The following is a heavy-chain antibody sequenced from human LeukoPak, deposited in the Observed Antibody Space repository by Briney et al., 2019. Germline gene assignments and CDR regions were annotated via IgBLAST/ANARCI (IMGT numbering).Heavy chain of an antibody. CDR3: AREAHIVVVTDAFDI. D-gene: IGHD2-21*02. CDR1: GGSISSSSYY. V-gene: IGHV4-39*07. J-gene: IGHJ3*02. Sequence: SETLSLTCTVSGGSISSSSYYWGWFRQPPGKGLEWIGSIYYSGSTYYNPSLKSRVTISVDTSKNQFSLKLSSVTAADTAVYYCAREAHIVVVTDAFDIWGQGTMVTVSS. CDR2: IYYSGST.